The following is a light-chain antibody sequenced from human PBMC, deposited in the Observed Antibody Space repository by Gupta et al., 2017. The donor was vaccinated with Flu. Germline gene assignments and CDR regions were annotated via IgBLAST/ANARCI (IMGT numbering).Light chain of an antibody. Sequence: SYVLTQPPSVSVAPGQTARITCGGDNIGSNKVHWYQQKPGQAPVLVVDDNTDRPSGIPARFSGYNSCDKATRTIIRVEAGDEADFYCQVWDTTSDLAVFGGGTKVTVL. V-gene: IGLV3-21*02. CDR2: DNT. CDR1: NIGSNK. CDR3: QVWDTTSDLAV. J-gene: IGLJ3*02.